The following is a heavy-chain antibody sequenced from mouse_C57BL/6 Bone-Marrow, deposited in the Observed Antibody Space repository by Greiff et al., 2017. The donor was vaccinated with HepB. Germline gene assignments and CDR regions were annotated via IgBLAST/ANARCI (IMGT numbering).Heavy chain of an antibody. CDR2: IYPSDSET. CDR3: ATIYDYGSSYPYWYFDV. CDR1: GYTFTSYW. Sequence: QVQLKQPGAELVRPGSSVKLSCKASGYTFTSYWMDWVKQRPGQGLEWIGNIYPSDSETHYNQKFKDKATLTVDKSSSTAYMQLSSLTSEDSAVYCCATIYDYGSSYPYWYFDVWGTGTTVTVSS. V-gene: IGHV1-61*01. D-gene: IGHD1-1*01. J-gene: IGHJ1*03.